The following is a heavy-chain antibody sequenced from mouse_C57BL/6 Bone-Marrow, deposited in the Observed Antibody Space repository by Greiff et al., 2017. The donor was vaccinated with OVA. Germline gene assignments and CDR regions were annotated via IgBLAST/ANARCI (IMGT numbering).Heavy chain of an antibody. CDR1: GFSLTSYG. D-gene: IGHD1-1*01. J-gene: IGHJ4*01. CDR2: IWSGGST. CDR3: ASYYYGSPYYAMDY. V-gene: IGHV2-2*01. Sequence: VMLVESGPGLVQPSQSLSITCTVSGFSLTSYGVHWVRQSPGKGLEWLGVIWSGGSTDYNAAFISRLSISKDNSKSQVFFKMNSLQADDTAIYYCASYYYGSPYYAMDYWGQGTSVTVSS.